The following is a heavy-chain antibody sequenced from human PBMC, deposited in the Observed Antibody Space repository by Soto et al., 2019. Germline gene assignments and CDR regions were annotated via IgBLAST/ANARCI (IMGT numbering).Heavy chain of an antibody. D-gene: IGHD3-10*01. J-gene: IGHJ4*01. Sequence: ETLSLTCTVSGVSINTYYWSGIRQAAGKGLEWIGRIYSGGSTNYNPSLMSRVSVSVDMSKNQFSLKLSSVTAADTAVYYCARGPGGFGEFSLDYWGHGTMVTVSS. CDR1: GVSINTYY. CDR2: IYSGGST. V-gene: IGHV4-4*07. CDR3: ARGPGGFGEFSLDY.